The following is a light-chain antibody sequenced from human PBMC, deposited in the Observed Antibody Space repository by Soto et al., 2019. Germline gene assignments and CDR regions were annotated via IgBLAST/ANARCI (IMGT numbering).Light chain of an antibody. Sequence: EIVWTQSPGTVSLSPGERATLSCRASQSVSSNYLAWYQQKPGQAPRLLIYAASSRATGIPDRFSGSGSGTDFTLTISRLESEDFAVYYCQEYGISRTFGQGTKVDIK. J-gene: IGKJ1*01. CDR3: QEYGISRT. V-gene: IGKV3-20*01. CDR1: QSVSSNY. CDR2: AAS.